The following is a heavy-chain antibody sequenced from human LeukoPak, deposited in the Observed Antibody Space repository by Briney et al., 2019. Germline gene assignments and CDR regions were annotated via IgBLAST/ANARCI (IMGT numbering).Heavy chain of an antibody. Sequence: SETLSLTCAVSGGSISSNNWWGWVRQPPGKGLEWIGSIYYSGSTYYNPSLKSRVTISVDTSKNQFSLKLSSVTAADTAVYYCARDPSGPWGQGTLVTVSS. V-gene: IGHV4-39*02. CDR3: ARDPSGP. J-gene: IGHJ5*02. CDR1: GGSISSNNW. D-gene: IGHD6-25*01. CDR2: IYYSGST.